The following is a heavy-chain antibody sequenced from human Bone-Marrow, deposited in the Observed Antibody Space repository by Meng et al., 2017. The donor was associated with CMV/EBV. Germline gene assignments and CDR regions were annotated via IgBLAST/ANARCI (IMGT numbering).Heavy chain of an antibody. CDR1: GYTFTSYD. D-gene: IGHD5-12*01. CDR2: MNPNSGNT. V-gene: IGHV1-8*03. CDR3: ARGINGYSGYDWSDP. J-gene: IGHJ5*02. Sequence: ASVKVSCKASGYTFTSYDINWVRQATGQGLEWMGWMNPNSGNTGYAQKFQGRVTITSNTSISTAYMELSSLRSEDTAVYYCARGINGYSGYDWSDPWGQGTLVTVSS.